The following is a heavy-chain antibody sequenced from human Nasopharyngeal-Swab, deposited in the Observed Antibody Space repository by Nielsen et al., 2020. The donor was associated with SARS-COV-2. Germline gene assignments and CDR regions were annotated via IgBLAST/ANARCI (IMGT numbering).Heavy chain of an antibody. CDR2: IRGSGVDT. Sequence: GGSLRLSCAASGFALGSYAMSWVRQAPGKGLEWVSAIRGSGVDTYYADSVKGRCTISRDNSRNTLYLQMNSLRADDTAVYYCARPMHYYDTSGWDSWGQGTLVTVSS. J-gene: IGHJ4*02. CDR1: GFALGSYA. D-gene: IGHD3-22*01. V-gene: IGHV3-23*01. CDR3: ARPMHYYDTSGWDS.